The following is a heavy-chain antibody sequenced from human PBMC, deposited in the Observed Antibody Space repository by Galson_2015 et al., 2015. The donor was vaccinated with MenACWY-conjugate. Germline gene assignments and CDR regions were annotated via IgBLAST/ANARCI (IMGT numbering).Heavy chain of an antibody. J-gene: IGHJ4*02. D-gene: IGHD6-19*01. CDR2: INSEGSIT. Sequence: SLRLSCAASGFTFTTYWMHWVRQAPGKGLVWVSRINSEGSITNYADSVKGRFTISRDNSKNTLYLQMNSLRAEDTAVYYCASGIAVTGWAFDYWGQGTLVTVSS. CDR3: ASGIAVTGWAFDY. CDR1: GFTFTTYW. V-gene: IGHV3-74*01.